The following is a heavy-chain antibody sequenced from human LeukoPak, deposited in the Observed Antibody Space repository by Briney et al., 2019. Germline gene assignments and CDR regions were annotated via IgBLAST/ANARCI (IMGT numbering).Heavy chain of an antibody. V-gene: IGHV3-30*18. Sequence: PGRSLRLSCAASGFTLSSYGMHWVRQAPGKGLEWVAVISYDGRNKYYADSVKGRFTISRDNSKNTLYLQMNSLRAEDTAVYYCAKDLEPQLVGAADYWGQGTLVTVSS. J-gene: IGHJ4*02. D-gene: IGHD1-26*01. CDR3: AKDLEPQLVGAADY. CDR2: ISYDGRNK. CDR1: GFTLSSYG.